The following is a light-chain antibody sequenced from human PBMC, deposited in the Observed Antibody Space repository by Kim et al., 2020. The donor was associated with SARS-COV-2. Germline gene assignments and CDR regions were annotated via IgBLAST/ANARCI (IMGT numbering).Light chain of an antibody. CDR1: QSVSSSY. CDR3: QQYGNSPFT. Sequence: LSPGERATPSCRASQSVSSSYLAWYQQKPGQAPRVLIYGASSRATGIPDRFSGSGSGTDFTLTISRLEPEDFAVYYCQQYGNSPFTFGGGTKLEI. V-gene: IGKV3-20*01. J-gene: IGKJ4*01. CDR2: GAS.